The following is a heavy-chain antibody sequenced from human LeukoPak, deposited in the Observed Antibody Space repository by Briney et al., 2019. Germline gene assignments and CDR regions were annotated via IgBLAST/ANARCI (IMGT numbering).Heavy chain of an antibody. CDR1: GYSFSSYW. Sequence: GESLKISCKGSGYSFSSYWISWVRQMPGKGLEWMGRIDPTDSYTDSSPSFQGHVTISVDRSISTAYLQWSSLKASDTAMYFCASSRAGTLKVHNWFDPWGQGSLVTVSS. CDR2: IDPTDSYT. D-gene: IGHD6-19*01. CDR3: ASSRAGTLKVHNWFDP. J-gene: IGHJ5*02. V-gene: IGHV5-10-1*01.